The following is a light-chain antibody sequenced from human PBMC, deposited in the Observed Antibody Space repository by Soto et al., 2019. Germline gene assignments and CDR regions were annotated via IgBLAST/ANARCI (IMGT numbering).Light chain of an antibody. J-gene: IGKJ4*01. Sequence: DIVMTQSPDSLAVSLGERATINCKSSQSVLYSSNNKNYLTWYQQKPGQPPKLLISWASTRESGVPERFSGSGSGTDFTLTISSLQAEDVAVYYCQKYYDSPLTFGGGTKVEIK. V-gene: IGKV4-1*01. CDR2: WAS. CDR3: QKYYDSPLT. CDR1: QSVLYSSNNKNY.